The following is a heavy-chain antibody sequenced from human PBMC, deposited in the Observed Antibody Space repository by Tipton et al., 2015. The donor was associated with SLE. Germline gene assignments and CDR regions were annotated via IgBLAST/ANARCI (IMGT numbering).Heavy chain of an antibody. CDR1: GGSISSYY. Sequence: TLSLTCTVSGGSISSYYWSWIRQPPGKGLEWIGYIYYSGSTNYNPSLKSRVTISVDTSKNQFSLKLSSVTAADTAVYYCASVGYYDFWCGYGYFDYWGQGTLVTVSS. J-gene: IGHJ4*02. CDR3: ASVGYYDFWCGYGYFDY. V-gene: IGHV4-59*01. D-gene: IGHD3-3*01. CDR2: IYYSGST.